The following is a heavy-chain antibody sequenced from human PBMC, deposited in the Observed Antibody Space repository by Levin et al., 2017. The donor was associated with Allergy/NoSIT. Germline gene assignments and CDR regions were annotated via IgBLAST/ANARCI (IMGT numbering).Heavy chain of an antibody. CDR1: GFTFDDYA. Sequence: PGGSLRLSCAASGFTFDDYAMQWVRQAPGKGLEWVSGISWNSGTIGYADSVKGRFTISRDNARNSLYLQMNSLRAEDTAFYYCAKGESNGYSYGYDYWGQGTLVTVSS. CDR3: AKGESNGYSYGYDY. J-gene: IGHJ4*02. D-gene: IGHD5-18*01. CDR2: ISWNSGTI. V-gene: IGHV3-9*01.